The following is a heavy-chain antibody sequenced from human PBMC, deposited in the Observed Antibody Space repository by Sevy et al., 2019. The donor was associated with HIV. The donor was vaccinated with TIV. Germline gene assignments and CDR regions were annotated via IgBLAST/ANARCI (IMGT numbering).Heavy chain of an antibody. V-gene: IGHV3-7*01. CDR3: ARPLLERSSSYLNY. J-gene: IGHJ4*02. Sequence: GGSLRLSCTVSGFIFDNYWMTWVRQAPGKGLEWVATINQDGNQRYYVGSVRGRFTVSRDSATDSLVLQMSSLSAEDTAVYYCARPLLERSSSYLNYWGQGTLVTVSS. CDR1: GFIFDNYW. D-gene: IGHD1-26*01. CDR2: INQDGNQR.